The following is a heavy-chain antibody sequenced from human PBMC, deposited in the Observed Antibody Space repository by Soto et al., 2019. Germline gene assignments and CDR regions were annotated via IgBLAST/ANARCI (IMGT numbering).Heavy chain of an antibody. Sequence: SETLSLTCAVYGGSFSGYYWSWIRQPPGRGLEWIGEINHSGSTNYNPSLKSRVTISVDTSKNQFSLKLSSVTAADTAVYYCARRTLDYGDYFFDYWGPGTLVTVSS. J-gene: IGHJ4*02. CDR3: ARRTLDYGDYFFDY. V-gene: IGHV4-34*01. D-gene: IGHD4-17*01. CDR1: GGSFSGYY. CDR2: INHSGST.